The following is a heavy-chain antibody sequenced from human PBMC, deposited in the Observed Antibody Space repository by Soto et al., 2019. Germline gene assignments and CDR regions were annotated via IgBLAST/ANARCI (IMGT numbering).Heavy chain of an antibody. V-gene: IGHV1-69*08. CDR2: IIPILGIA. CDR1: GGTFSSYT. J-gene: IGHJ6*02. Sequence: QVQLVQSGAEVKKPGSSVKVSCKASGGTFSSYTISWVRQAPGQGLEWMGRIIPILGIANYAQKFQGRVTIXXDKSTSTAYMELSSLRSEDTAVYYCARDSPYGMDVWGQGTTVTVSS. CDR3: ARDSPYGMDV.